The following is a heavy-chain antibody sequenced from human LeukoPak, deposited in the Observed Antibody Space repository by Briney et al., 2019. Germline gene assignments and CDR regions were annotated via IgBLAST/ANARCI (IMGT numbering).Heavy chain of an antibody. V-gene: IGHV3-7*01. Sequence: GGSLRLSCEASGFIFIHFWVSWVRQAPGKGLEWVARIRQDGSERYYVDSVKGRFNISRDNAKNSLYLQVNSLRVEDTAIYYCARQNLYYDFWSGYSRDYYYMDVWGKGTTVTVSS. CDR2: IRQDGSER. D-gene: IGHD3-3*01. J-gene: IGHJ6*03. CDR1: GFIFIHFW. CDR3: ARQNLYYDFWSGYSRDYYYMDV.